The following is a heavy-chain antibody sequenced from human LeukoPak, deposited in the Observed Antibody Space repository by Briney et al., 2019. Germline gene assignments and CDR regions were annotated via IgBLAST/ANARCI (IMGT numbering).Heavy chain of an antibody. CDR1: GFTFSSYT. CDR3: AREHYFYYLDA. V-gene: IGHV3-21*01. J-gene: IGHJ6*03. CDR2: ITSSSSYI. Sequence: GGSLRLSCAASGFTFSSYTVNWVRQAPGKGLEWVSFITSSSSYIYYADSVKGRFTTSRDNAENSLYLQMNSLRAEDTAVYYCAREHYFYYLDAWGKGTTVTVSS.